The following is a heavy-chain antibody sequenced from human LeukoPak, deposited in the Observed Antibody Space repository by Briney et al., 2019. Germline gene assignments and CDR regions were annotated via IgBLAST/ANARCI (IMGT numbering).Heavy chain of an antibody. V-gene: IGHV1-69*13. J-gene: IGHJ5*02. CDR1: GCTFSSYA. CDR2: IIHIFGTA. Sequence: GASVKVSCKASGCTFSSYAISWVRQAPGQGLEWMGGIIHIFGTANYAQKFQGRVTITADESTSTAYMELSSLRSEDTAVYYCARGFLEWLLYRNWFDPWGQGTLVTVSS. D-gene: IGHD3-3*01. CDR3: ARGFLEWLLYRNWFDP.